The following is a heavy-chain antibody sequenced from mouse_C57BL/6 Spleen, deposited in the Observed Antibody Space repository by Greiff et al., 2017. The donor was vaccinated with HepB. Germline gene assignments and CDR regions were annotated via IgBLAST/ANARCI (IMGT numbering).Heavy chain of an antibody. CDR3: ARDLTTVVAPYYAMDN. Sequence: QVQLQQPGAELVRPGSSVKLSCKASGYTFTSYWMHWVKQRPIQGLEWIGNIDPSDSETHYNQKFKDKATLTVDKSSSTAYMQLSSLTSEDSAVYYCARDLTTVVAPYYAMDNWGQGTSVTVSS. CDR1: GYTFTSYW. CDR2: IDPSDSET. V-gene: IGHV1-52*01. J-gene: IGHJ4*01. D-gene: IGHD1-1*01.